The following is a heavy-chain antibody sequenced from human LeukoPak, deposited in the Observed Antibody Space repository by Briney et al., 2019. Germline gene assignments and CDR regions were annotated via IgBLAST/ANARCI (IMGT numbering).Heavy chain of an antibody. J-gene: IGHJ4*02. V-gene: IGHV4-34*01. CDR3: ARFGIAVAGIDY. CDR2: INHSGST. CDR1: GGSFSGYY. D-gene: IGHD6-19*01. Sequence: SETLSLTCAVYGGSFSGYYWSWIRQPPGKGLEWIGEINHSGSTSYNPSLKSRVTISVDTSKNQFSLKLSSVTAADTAVYYCARFGIAVAGIDYWGQGTLVTVSS.